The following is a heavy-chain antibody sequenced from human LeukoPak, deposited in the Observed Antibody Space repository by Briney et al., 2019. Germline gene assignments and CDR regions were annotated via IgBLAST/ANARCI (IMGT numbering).Heavy chain of an antibody. CDR2: ISTFSSYI. J-gene: IGHJ6*02. Sequence: PGGSLRLSCAASGFTFSSYSINWVRQAPGKGLEWVSSISTFSSYIYYADSVQGRFTISRDNDKNSLYLQMNSVRAEDTAVFYCARDRSPIAADGMDVWGRGTTVTVSS. CDR1: GFTFSSYS. CDR3: ARDRSPIAADGMDV. D-gene: IGHD6-25*01. V-gene: IGHV3-21*01.